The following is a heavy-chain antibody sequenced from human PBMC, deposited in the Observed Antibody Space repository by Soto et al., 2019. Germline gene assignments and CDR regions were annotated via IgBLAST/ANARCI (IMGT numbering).Heavy chain of an antibody. J-gene: IGHJ3*02. CDR1: GFTFSNSA. CDR3: APTGDFINTNFYYAFDM. D-gene: IGHD3-22*01. Sequence: QVQLVESGGGVVQPGRSLRLSCAASGFTFSNSAMHWVRQAPGKGLEWVAVISYDGSNKYYAESVKGRFTISRDNSKNTLYLQMNSLRAEDTAVYYCAPTGDFINTNFYYAFDMWGPGTMVTPSS. V-gene: IGHV3-30-3*01. CDR2: ISYDGSNK.